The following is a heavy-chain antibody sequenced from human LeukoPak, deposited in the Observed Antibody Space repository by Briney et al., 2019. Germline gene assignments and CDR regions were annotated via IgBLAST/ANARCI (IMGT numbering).Heavy chain of an antibody. V-gene: IGHV3-30*18. Sequence: GGSLRLSCAASGFTFSSYGMHWVRQAPGKGLEWVAVISYDGSNKYYADSVKGRFTISRDNSKNTLYLQMNSLRAEDTAVYYCAKDRRGTGWVLYDAFDIWGQGTMVTVSS. D-gene: IGHD1-7*01. CDR3: AKDRRGTGWVLYDAFDI. CDR1: GFTFSSYG. CDR2: ISYDGSNK. J-gene: IGHJ3*02.